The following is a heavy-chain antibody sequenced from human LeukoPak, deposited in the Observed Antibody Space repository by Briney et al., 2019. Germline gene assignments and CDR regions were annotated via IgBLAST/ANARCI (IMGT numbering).Heavy chain of an antibody. D-gene: IGHD2-2*01. CDR2: ISRDGTSQ. J-gene: IGHJ4*02. CDR3: ARAAYCTSTSCHFSGYAQRPLDS. V-gene: IGHV3-30*03. CDR1: GFTFNTYG. Sequence: GRSLRLACVASGFTFNTYGIHWVRQAPGKVLEWVACISRDGTSQKYADSVKGRFTIYRDNSKNTLYLQMNSLRTEDTAVYYCARAAYCTSTSCHFSGYAQRPLDSWGQGTLVTVSS.